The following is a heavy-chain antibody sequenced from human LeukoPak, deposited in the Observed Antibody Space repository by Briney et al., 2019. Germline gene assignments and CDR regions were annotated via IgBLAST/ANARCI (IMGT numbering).Heavy chain of an antibody. J-gene: IGHJ4*02. CDR1: GYTFTSYD. V-gene: IGHV1-8*01. Sequence: ASVKASCKASGYTFTSYDINWVRQATGQGLEWMGWMNPNSGNTGYAQKFQGRVTMTRNTSISTAYMELSSLRSEDTAVYYCAREGTTLGYCSSTSYYEGFDYWGQGTLVTVSS. CDR3: AREGTTLGYCSSTSYYEGFDY. D-gene: IGHD2-2*01. CDR2: MNPNSGNT.